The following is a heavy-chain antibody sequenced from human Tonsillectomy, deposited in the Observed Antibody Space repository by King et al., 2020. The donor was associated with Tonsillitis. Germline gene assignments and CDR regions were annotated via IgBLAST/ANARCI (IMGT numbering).Heavy chain of an antibody. D-gene: IGHD1-26*01. V-gene: IGHV3-64D*06. CDR3: VKEGGARERRAFDL. J-gene: IGHJ3*01. CDR1: QFTFSSFN. CDR2: ISYHGGWR. Sequence: QLVESGGGLVQPGGSLTLSCSASTSQFTFSSFNMHWVRQAPGKGLEFVSVISYHGGWRYYADSVKGRFTISRDNSRKMLYLQMTSLRPEDTALYYCVKEGGARERRAFDLWGQGTMVTVSS.